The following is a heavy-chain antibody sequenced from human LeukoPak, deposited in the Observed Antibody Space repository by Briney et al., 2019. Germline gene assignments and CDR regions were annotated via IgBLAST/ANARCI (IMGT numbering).Heavy chain of an antibody. Sequence: GRSLRLSCAASGFSFSSYAMHWVRQAPGKGLEWVSGINHSGETTYYADSVKGRFTISRDNSRNTLYLQMNSLRAEDTAIYYCAKDPRLWQVGWFDPWGQGTLVTVSS. J-gene: IGHJ5*02. V-gene: IGHV3-23*01. D-gene: IGHD6-19*01. CDR2: INHSGETT. CDR3: AKDPRLWQVGWFDP. CDR1: GFSFSSYA.